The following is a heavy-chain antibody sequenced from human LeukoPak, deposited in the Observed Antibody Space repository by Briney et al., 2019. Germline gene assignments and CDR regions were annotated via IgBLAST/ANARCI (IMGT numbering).Heavy chain of an antibody. Sequence: GGSLRLSCAASGFTFSSFEMNWVRQAPGKGLEWVSYISSSGSTIYYADSVKGRFTISRDNAKNSLYLQMNSLRAEDTAVYYCAREMATSFPGFDPWGQGTLVTVSS. J-gene: IGHJ5*02. CDR1: GFTFSSFE. V-gene: IGHV3-48*03. CDR3: AREMATSFPGFDP. D-gene: IGHD5-24*01. CDR2: ISSSGSTI.